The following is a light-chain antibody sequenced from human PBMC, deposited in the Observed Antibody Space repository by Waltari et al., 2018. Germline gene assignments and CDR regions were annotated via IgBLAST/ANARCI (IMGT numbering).Light chain of an antibody. Sequence: QSALTQPPSVSGSPGHSITISCTGHSSDVGGYNYVSWYQQHPGKAPKLMIYDVSKRPSGVSNRFSGSKSGNTASLTISGLQAEDEADYYCSSYTTSSTLVFGGGTKLTVL. CDR1: SSDVGGYNY. J-gene: IGLJ2*01. CDR3: SSYTTSSTLV. V-gene: IGLV2-14*01. CDR2: DVS.